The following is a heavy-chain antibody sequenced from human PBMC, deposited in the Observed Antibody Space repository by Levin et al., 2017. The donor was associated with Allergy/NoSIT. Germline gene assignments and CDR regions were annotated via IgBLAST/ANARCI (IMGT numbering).Heavy chain of an antibody. V-gene: IGHV3-30*04. J-gene: IGHJ6*02. Sequence: GESLKISCAASGFTFSSYAMHWVRQAPGKGLEWVAVISYDGSNKYYADSVKGRFTISRDNSKNTLYLHMNSLRAEDTAVYYCARDRRSTSRHTGLWGMDVWGQGTTVTVSS. CDR2: ISYDGSNK. D-gene: IGHD2-2*02. CDR1: GFTFSSYA. CDR3: ARDRRSTSRHTGLWGMDV.